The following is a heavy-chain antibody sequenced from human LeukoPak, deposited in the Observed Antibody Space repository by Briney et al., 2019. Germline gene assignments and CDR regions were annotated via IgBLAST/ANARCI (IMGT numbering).Heavy chain of an antibody. CDR2: INPNSGGT. V-gene: IGHV1-2*02. J-gene: IGHJ4*02. CDR1: GYTFTGYY. Sequence: GAPVKVSCKASGYTFTGYYMHWVRQAPGQGLEWMGWINPNSGGTNYAQKFQGRVTMTRDTSISTAYMELSRLRSDDTAVYYCARLEWLRYRYYFDYWGQGTLVTVSS. D-gene: IGHD5-12*01. CDR3: ARLEWLRYRYYFDY.